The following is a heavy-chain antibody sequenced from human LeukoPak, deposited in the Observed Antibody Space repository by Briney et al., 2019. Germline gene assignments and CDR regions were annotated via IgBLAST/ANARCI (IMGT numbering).Heavy chain of an antibody. CDR2: IWYDGSNK. Sequence: GGSLRLSCAASGITFRSYGMHWVRQAPGKGLEWVAFIWYDGSNKYYADSVRGRFTISRDNSRNTLFLQMNSLRAEDTAVYYCATDRATQYFDYWGQGTLVSVSS. D-gene: IGHD2-15*01. V-gene: IGHV3-30*02. CDR1: GITFRSYG. CDR3: ATDRATQYFDY. J-gene: IGHJ4*02.